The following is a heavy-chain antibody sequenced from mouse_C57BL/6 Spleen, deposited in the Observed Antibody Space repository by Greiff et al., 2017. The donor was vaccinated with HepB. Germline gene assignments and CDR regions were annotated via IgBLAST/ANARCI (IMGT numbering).Heavy chain of an antibody. CDR1: GYTFTDYY. J-gene: IGHJ2*01. Sequence: EVQLQQSGPELVKPGASVKISCKASGYTFTDYYMNWVKQSHGKSLEWIGDINPNNGGTSYNQKFKGKATLTVDKSSSTAYMELRSLTSADSAVYYCARAYYSNPYYFDYWGQGTTLTVSS. CDR2: INPNNGGT. D-gene: IGHD2-5*01. CDR3: ARAYYSNPYYFDY. V-gene: IGHV1-26*01.